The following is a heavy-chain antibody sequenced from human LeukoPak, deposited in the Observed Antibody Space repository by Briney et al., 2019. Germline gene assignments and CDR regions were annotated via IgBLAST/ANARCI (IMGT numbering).Heavy chain of an antibody. Sequence: ASVKVSCKASGYTFTGYYMHWVRQAPGQGLEWMGWINPNSGGTNYAQKFQGRVTMTRDTSISTAYMELSRLRSDDTAVYYCARVGVVVPASIASFRFVPWGQGTLVTVSS. J-gene: IGHJ5*02. CDR1: GYTFTGYY. CDR2: INPNSGGT. D-gene: IGHD2-2*01. V-gene: IGHV1-2*02. CDR3: ARVGVVVPASIASFRFVP.